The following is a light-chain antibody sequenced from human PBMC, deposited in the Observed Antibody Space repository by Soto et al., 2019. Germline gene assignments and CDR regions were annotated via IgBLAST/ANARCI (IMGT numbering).Light chain of an antibody. J-gene: IGKJ2*01. CDR2: WAS. CDR3: QQYYDTPYP. CDR1: QSIFLSSNNKNY. Sequence: DIVMTQSPDSLAVSLGERATINCKSSQSIFLSSNNKNYLTWYQQKPGQPPKLLIYWASTRDSGVPDRFSGSGSGTDFTLTISSLQTEDVAVYYCQQYYDTPYPVGQGTKLEIK. V-gene: IGKV4-1*01.